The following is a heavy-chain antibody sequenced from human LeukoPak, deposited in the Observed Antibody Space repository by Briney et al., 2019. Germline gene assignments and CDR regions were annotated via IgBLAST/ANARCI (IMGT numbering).Heavy chain of an antibody. D-gene: IGHD2-8*01. CDR2: ISSSSSYI. Sequence: GGSLRLSCAASGFTFSSYSMNWVRQAPGKGLEWVSSISSSSSYIYYADSVKGRFTISRDNAKNSLYLQMNSLRAEDTAVYYCAREGGGVLMVYAFVYWGQGTLVTVSS. V-gene: IGHV3-21*01. CDR3: AREGGGVLMVYAFVY. CDR1: GFTFSSYS. J-gene: IGHJ4*02.